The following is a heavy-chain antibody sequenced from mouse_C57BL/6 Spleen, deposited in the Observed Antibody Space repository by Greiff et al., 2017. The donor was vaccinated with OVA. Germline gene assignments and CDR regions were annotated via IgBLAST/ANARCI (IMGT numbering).Heavy chain of an antibody. CDR3: ARLDDSFAY. D-gene: IGHD2-4*01. J-gene: IGHJ3*01. V-gene: IGHV1-82*01. CDR2: IYPGDGDT. CDR1: GYAFSSSW. Sequence: VQLKQSGPELVKPGASVKISCKASGYAFSSSWMNWVKQRPGKGLEWIGRIYPGDGDTNYNGKFKGKATLTADKSSSTAYMQRSSLTSEDSAVYFCARLDDSFAYWGQGTLVTVSA.